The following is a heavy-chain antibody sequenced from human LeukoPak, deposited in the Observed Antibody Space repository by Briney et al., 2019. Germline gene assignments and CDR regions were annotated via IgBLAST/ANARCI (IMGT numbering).Heavy chain of an antibody. CDR1: GFTFTGYA. CDR2: MSEDGRKE. Sequence: TGGSLRLSCTASGFTFTGYAMHWVRQAPGKGLEWVALMSEDGRKENYADSVKGRFTISRDNSKNTLYLQMNSLTTEDTALYYCAKDPSSGWYRWSMDVWGQGTTVTVSS. CDR3: AKDPSSGWYRWSMDV. V-gene: IGHV3-30*04. D-gene: IGHD6-19*01. J-gene: IGHJ6*02.